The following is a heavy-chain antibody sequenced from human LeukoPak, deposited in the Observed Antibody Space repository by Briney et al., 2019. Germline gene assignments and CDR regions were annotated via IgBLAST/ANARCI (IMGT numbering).Heavy chain of an antibody. Sequence: SETLTLTCTVFGGSISSSSNYWVWIRQPPGEGLEWIGSIYFSGSTYYSPSLKSRVTISVDPSTNQFSLKLSSVTAADTAVYFCARHQWMGPFDSWGQGPLVTVSS. D-gene: IGHD6-19*01. J-gene: IGHJ4*02. CDR1: GGSISSSSNY. CDR2: IYFSGST. CDR3: ARHQWMGPFDS. V-gene: IGHV4-39*01.